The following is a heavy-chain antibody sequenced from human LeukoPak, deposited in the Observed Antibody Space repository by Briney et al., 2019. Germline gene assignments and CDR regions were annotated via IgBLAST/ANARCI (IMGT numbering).Heavy chain of an antibody. CDR1: GGTFSSYA. V-gene: IGHV1-69*01. CDR3: AKAPTIAVADYWYFDL. Sequence: SVKVSCKASGGTFSSYAISWVRQAPGQGLEWMGGIIPIFGTANYAQKFQGRVTITADESTGTAYMELSSLRSEDTAVYYCAKAPTIAVADYWYFDLWGRGTLVTVSS. CDR2: IIPIFGTA. J-gene: IGHJ2*01. D-gene: IGHD6-19*01.